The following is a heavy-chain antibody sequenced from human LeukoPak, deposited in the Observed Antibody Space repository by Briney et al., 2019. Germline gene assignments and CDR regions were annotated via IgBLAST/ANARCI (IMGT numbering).Heavy chain of an antibody. CDR1: GFTFSSYA. V-gene: IGHV3-23*01. J-gene: IGHJ4*02. Sequence: PGRSLRLSCAVSGFTFSSYAMSWVRQAPGKGLEWVSSISAGGGSTNYADSVKGRFTISRENPKNTLYLQMNSLRAEDTAVYYCAKEKYYGSDWGQGTLVTVSS. D-gene: IGHD3-10*01. CDR3: AKEKYYGSD. CDR2: ISAGGGST.